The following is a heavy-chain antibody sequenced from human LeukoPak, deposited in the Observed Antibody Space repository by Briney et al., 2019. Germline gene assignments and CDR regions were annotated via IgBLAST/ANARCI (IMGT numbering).Heavy chain of an antibody. CDR2: INDSGRT. D-gene: IGHD1-7*01. CDR3: ARRWNYGRNYYIDV. J-gene: IGHJ6*03. V-gene: IGHV4-34*01. Sequence: SETLSLTCAVYGGSFSNYYWSWIRQTPGKGMEWIGEINDSGRTNYNPSLMSRVTVSVDMSKNQFSLRLTSVTATDTAVYYCARRWNYGRNYYIDVWGKGATVSVSS. CDR1: GGSFSNYY.